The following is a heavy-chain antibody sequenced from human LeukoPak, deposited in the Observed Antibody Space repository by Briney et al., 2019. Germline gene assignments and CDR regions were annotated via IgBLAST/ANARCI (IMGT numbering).Heavy chain of an antibody. Sequence: SETLSLTCTVSGGSIVGYYWSWIRQPPGKGLEWIGYIYYSGSTNYNPSLKSRVTISVDTSKNQFSLKLSSVTAADTAVYYCARAYYYGSGSYWYFDLWGRGTLVTVSS. CDR1: GGSIVGYY. V-gene: IGHV4-59*01. D-gene: IGHD3-10*01. CDR3: ARAYYYGSGSYWYFDL. J-gene: IGHJ2*01. CDR2: IYYSGST.